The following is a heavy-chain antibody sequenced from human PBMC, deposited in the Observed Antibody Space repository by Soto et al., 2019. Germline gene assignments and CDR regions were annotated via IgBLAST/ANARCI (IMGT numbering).Heavy chain of an antibody. Sequence: SMRVSCAAAGCTFDDYARHWVRHAPGKGLEWVSGISWNSGSIGYADSVKGRFTISRDNAKNSLYLQMNSLRAEDTALYYCAKGPAITWIDYWGQGTLVTVSS. CDR1: GCTFDDYA. J-gene: IGHJ4*02. CDR3: AKGPAITWIDY. V-gene: IGHV3-9*01. CDR2: ISWNSGSI. D-gene: IGHD1-1*01.